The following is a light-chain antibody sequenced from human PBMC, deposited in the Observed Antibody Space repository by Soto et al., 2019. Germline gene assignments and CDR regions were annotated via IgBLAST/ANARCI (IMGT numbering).Light chain of an antibody. CDR3: QQYNNWPPIT. Sequence: VLTQFPVTLSLSPGERATLSCRASQNAHTSLAWYRQKPGQAPRLLIYGASTRATGIPARFSGSGSGTEFTLTISSLQSEDFAVYYCQQYNNWPPITFGQGTRLEIK. CDR2: GAS. J-gene: IGKJ5*01. CDR1: QNAHTS. V-gene: IGKV3-15*01.